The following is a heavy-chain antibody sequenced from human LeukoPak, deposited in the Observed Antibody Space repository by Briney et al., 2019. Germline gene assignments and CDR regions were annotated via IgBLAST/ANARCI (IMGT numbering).Heavy chain of an antibody. CDR2: IRYDGSNK. J-gene: IGHJ4*02. CDR1: GFTFSSYG. D-gene: IGHD3-10*01. Sequence: GGSLRLSCAASGFTFSSYGMHWVRQAPGKGLEWVAFIRYDGSNKYYADSVKGRFTISRDNSKNTLYLQMNSLRAEDTAVYYCAKDHLYYYGSGSTLGYWGQGALVTVSS. V-gene: IGHV3-30*02. CDR3: AKDHLYYYGSGSTLGY.